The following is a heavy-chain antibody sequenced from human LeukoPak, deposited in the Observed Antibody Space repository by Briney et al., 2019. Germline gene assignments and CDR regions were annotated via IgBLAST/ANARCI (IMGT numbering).Heavy chain of an antibody. Sequence: GGSLRLSCTASVFTFSSYGMHWVRQAPGKGLAGVAFIRYDGSNKYYADSVKGRFTISRDNSKNTLYLQMNSLRAEDTAVYYCAKKGFTTPLYYYMDVWGKGTTVTVSS. J-gene: IGHJ6*03. CDR2: IRYDGSNK. D-gene: IGHD3-3*01. CDR1: VFTFSSYG. V-gene: IGHV3-30*02. CDR3: AKKGFTTPLYYYMDV.